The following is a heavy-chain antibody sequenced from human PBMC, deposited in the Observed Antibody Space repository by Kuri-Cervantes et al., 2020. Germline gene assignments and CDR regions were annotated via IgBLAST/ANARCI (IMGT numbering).Heavy chain of an antibody. CDR3: ANGGRNGDLLEY. D-gene: IGHD4-17*01. V-gene: IGHV3-7*01. Sequence: GESLKISCAPSGFTISSYWMSWVRQAPGKELEWVANINQDGGEKYYADSVKGRFTISRDNAKNSLFLRMNSLRVEDTAVYYCANGGRNGDLLEYWGQGTLVTVSS. CDR2: INQDGGEK. CDR1: GFTISSYW. J-gene: IGHJ4*02.